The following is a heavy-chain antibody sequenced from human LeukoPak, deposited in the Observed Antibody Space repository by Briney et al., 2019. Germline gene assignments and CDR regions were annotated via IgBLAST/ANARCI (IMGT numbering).Heavy chain of an antibody. D-gene: IGHD3-3*01. CDR3: ARDSTYYDFWSGYYTRAYYYYYYMDV. CDR1: GGTFSSYA. V-gene: IGHV1-69*05. Sequence: SVKVSCKASGGTFSSYAISWVRQAPGQGREWMGGIIPIFGTANYTQKLQGRVTITTDESTSTAYMELSSLRSEDTAVYYCARDSTYYDFWSGYYTRAYYYYYYMDVWGKGTTVTVSS. J-gene: IGHJ6*03. CDR2: IIPIFGTA.